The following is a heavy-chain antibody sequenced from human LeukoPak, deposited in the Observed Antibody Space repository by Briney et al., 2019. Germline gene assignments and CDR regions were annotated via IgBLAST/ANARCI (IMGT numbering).Heavy chain of an antibody. CDR2: ISTSGRT. CDR3: ARDVGGYRYGYRPTELYWYFDL. V-gene: IGHV4-4*07. CDR1: GGSISSYY. D-gene: IGHD5-18*01. Sequence: SETLSLSCTVSGGSISSYYWTWIRQPAGKGLEWIGRISTSGRTNFNPSLKGRVTISIDTSKNQFSLKLSSVTAADTAVYYCARDVGGYRYGYRPTELYWYFDLWGRGTLVTVSS. J-gene: IGHJ2*01.